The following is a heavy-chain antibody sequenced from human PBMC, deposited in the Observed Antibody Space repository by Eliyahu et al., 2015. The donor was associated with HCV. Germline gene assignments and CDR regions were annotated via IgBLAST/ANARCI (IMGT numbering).Heavy chain of an antibody. D-gene: IGHD3-9*01. Sequence: QLQLQESGPGLVKPSETLSLTCPVSGGSISSSSYYWGWIRQPPGKGLEWIGSIYYSGSTYYNPSLKSRVTISVDTSKNQFSLKLSSVTAADTAVYYCARHLNKNYDILGSVGYWGQGTLVTVSS. CDR3: ARHLNKNYDILGSVGY. CDR1: GGSISSSSYY. J-gene: IGHJ4*02. CDR2: IYYSGST. V-gene: IGHV4-39*01.